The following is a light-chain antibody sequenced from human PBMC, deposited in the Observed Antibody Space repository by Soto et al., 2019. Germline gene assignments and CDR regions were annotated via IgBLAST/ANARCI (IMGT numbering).Light chain of an antibody. CDR1: QSVSSSY. V-gene: IGKV3-20*01. J-gene: IGKJ1*01. CDR2: GAF. CDR3: QQYGSSRT. Sequence: ESVLTQSPGTLSLSPGERATLSCRASQSVSSSYLAWHQQKPGQAPRVLIYGAFSRATGIPDRLSGSGSGTDFTLTISRMEPEDFAVYYCQQYGSSRTFGQGTKVDIK.